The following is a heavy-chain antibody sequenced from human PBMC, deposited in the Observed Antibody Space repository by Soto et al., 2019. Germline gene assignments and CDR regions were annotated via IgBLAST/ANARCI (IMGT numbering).Heavy chain of an antibody. D-gene: IGHD2-8*01. CDR1: GVTFGNHA. J-gene: IGHJ5*02. V-gene: IGHV3-23*01. CDR3: AKGSAPNPPNFFDP. Sequence: EVQLSESGGGPVQPGGSLRLSCAASGVTFGNHAMSWVRQAPGRVLEWVSAISNSGGETYYADSVKGRFTISRDNSQNTLFLQMNSLRAEDTAVYYCAKGSAPNPPNFFDPWGQGTLVTVSS. CDR2: ISNSGGET.